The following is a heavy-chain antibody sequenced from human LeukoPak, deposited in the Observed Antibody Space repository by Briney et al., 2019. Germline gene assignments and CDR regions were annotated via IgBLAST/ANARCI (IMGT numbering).Heavy chain of an antibody. CDR3: ATGWYSSSWYADY. J-gene: IGHJ4*02. CDR1: GGSISSSNYY. V-gene: IGHV4-39*07. Sequence: SETLSLTCIVSGGSISSSNYYWGWIRQPPGKGLEWIGEINHSGSTNHNPSLKSRVTISVDTSKNQFSLKLDSVTAADTAVYYCATGWYSSSWYADYWGQGTLVTVSS. D-gene: IGHD6-13*01. CDR2: INHSGST.